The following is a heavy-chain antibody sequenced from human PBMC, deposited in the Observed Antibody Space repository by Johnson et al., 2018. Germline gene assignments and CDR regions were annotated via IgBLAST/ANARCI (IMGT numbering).Heavy chain of an antibody. J-gene: IGHJ1*01. CDR3: VRKEQQLEEYILY. CDR1: GGSISSSNYY. D-gene: IGHD1/OR15-1a*01. V-gene: IGHV4-39*07. CDR2: ISYTGPT. Sequence: QVQLQEAGPGLVKPSETLSLTCSVSGGSISSSNYYWGWIRQPPGEGLQWIGAISYTGPTYSNPSLKSPVTISLDAAKSQFSHFLTSVTAPDPAGYCCVRKEQQLEEYILYWGQGALVTVSP.